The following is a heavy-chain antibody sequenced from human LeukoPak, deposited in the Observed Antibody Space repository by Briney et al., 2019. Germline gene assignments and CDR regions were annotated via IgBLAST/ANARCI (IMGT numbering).Heavy chain of an antibody. CDR1: GYTFTSYG. Sequence: ASVKVSCKASGYTFTSYGICWVRQAPGQGLEWMGWISAYNGNTNYAQKLQGRVTMTTDTSTSTAYMELRSLRSDDTAVYYCARVIRNYYDSSGYADYWGQGTLVTVSS. J-gene: IGHJ4*02. CDR3: ARVIRNYYDSSGYADY. D-gene: IGHD3-22*01. CDR2: ISAYNGNT. V-gene: IGHV1-18*01.